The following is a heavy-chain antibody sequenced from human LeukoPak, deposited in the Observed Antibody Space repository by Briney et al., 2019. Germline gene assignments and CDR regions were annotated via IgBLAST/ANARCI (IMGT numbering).Heavy chain of an antibody. V-gene: IGHV4-39*01. CDR2: IYYSGST. Sequence: SETLSLTCTVSGGSISSSSYYWGWIRQPPGKGLEWIGSIYYSGSTYYSPSLKSRVTISVDTSKNQFSLKLSSVTAADTAVYYCARNPDSGWYFDLWGRGTLVTVSS. CDR3: ARNPDSGWYFDL. J-gene: IGHJ2*01. CDR1: GGSISSSSYY. D-gene: IGHD1-14*01.